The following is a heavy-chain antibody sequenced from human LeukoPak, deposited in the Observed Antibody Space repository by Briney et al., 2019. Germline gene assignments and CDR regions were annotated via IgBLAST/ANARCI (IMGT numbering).Heavy chain of an antibody. V-gene: IGHV1-2*02. J-gene: IGHJ4*02. CDR2: INPNSGGT. CDR3: ASPLRFLEWLLYV. D-gene: IGHD3-3*01. Sequence: ASVKVSCKASGFTFTSYAINWVRQAPGQGLEWMGWINPNSGGTNYAQKFQGRVTMTRDTSISTAYMELSRLRSDDTAVYYCASPLRFLEWLLYVWGQGTLVTVSS. CDR1: GFTFTSYA.